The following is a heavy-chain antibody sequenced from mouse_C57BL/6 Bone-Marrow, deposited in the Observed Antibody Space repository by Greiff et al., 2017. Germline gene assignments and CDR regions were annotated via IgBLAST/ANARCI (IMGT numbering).Heavy chain of an antibody. CDR1: GYTFTSYW. Sequence: VQLQQPGAELVKPGASVKLSCKASGYTFTSYWMHWVKQRPGQGLEWIGMIHPNSGSTNYNEKFKSKATLTVDKSSSTAYMQLSSLTSEDSAVYYCARSRGRTGTLDYWGQGTTLTVSS. CDR3: ARSRGRTGTLDY. J-gene: IGHJ2*01. D-gene: IGHD4-1*01. V-gene: IGHV1-64*01. CDR2: IHPNSGST.